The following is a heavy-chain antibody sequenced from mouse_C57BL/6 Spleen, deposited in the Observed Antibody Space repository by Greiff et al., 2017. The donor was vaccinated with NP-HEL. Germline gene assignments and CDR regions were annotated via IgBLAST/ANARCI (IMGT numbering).Heavy chain of an antibody. J-gene: IGHJ3*01. Sequence: VQLQQSGPELVKPGASVKISCKASGYAFSSSWMNWVKQRPGKGLEWIGRIYPGDGDTNYNGKFKGKATLTADKSSSTAYMQLSSLTSEDSAVYFCARETITGGFAYWGQGTLVTVSA. CDR3: ARETITGGFAY. D-gene: IGHD1-1*01. CDR2: IYPGDGDT. CDR1: GYAFSSSW. V-gene: IGHV1-82*01.